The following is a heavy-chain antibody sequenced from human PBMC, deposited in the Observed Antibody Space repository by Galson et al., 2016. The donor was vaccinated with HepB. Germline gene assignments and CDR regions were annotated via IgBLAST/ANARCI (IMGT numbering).Heavy chain of an antibody. CDR1: GYSLSELG. V-gene: IGHV1-24*01. CDR3: VASGHCSRSSCYIHDHTPDSFDI. CDR2: CDPEDGER. D-gene: IGHD2-2*02. J-gene: IGHJ3*02. Sequence: SVKVSCKVSGYSLSELGMHWVRQAPGKGLEWMGGCDPEDGERIYAQEFQGRVIMTEDTSTDTAYLDLTSLRSEDTAVYYCVASGHCSRSSCYIHDHTPDSFDIWGQGTMVTVSS.